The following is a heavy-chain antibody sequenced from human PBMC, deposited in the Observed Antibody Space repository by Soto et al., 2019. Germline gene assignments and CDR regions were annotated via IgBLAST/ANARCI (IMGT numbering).Heavy chain of an antibody. CDR1: GGSVSSGSYY. CDR2: IYYSGST. D-gene: IGHD2-15*01. CDR3: ARVEGGPPDAFDI. J-gene: IGHJ3*02. Sequence: SETLSLTCTVSGGSVSSGSYYWSWIRQPPGKGLEWIGYIYYSGSTNYNPSLKSRVTISVDTSKNQLSLKLSSVTAADTAVYYCARVEGGPPDAFDIWGQGTMVTVSS. V-gene: IGHV4-61*01.